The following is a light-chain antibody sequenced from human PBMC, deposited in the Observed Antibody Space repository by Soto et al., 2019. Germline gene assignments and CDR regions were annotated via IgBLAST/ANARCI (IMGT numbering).Light chain of an antibody. Sequence: EIVLTQSPGTLSLSPGERATLSCRASQAFGNSYLAWYQQTPGQPPRLLIFSTSTRAAGIPDRFTGSGSGTDLTLDITSLKTEDAAVYFCQQYGASPWTFGQGTKLEIK. CDR1: QAFGNSY. CDR2: STS. V-gene: IGKV3-20*01. J-gene: IGKJ1*01. CDR3: QQYGASPWT.